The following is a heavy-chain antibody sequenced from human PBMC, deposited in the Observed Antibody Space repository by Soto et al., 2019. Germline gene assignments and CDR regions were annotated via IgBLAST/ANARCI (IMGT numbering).Heavy chain of an antibody. D-gene: IGHD5-18*01. V-gene: IGHV1-69*13. J-gene: IGHJ6*02. CDR2: IIPIFGTA. Sequence: SVKVSCKASGGSFTYTLSWVRQAPGQGLEWMGEIIPIFGTANYAQKFQGRVTITADESTKTAYMELSTLRSEDTAVYYCARLHSHGTYGMDVWGQGTTVTVSS. CDR3: ARLHSHGTYGMDV. CDR1: GGSFTYT.